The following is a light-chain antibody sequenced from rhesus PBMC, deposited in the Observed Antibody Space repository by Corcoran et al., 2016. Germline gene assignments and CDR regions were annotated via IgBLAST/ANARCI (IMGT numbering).Light chain of an antibody. CDR1: QGISNW. Sequence: DIQMTQSPSSLSASVGDRVTITCRVSQGISNWLAWYQQKPWKAPKLLIYRAFILETGVPSRFSGSGSGTDFTLTISSLQPADISTYYCPQLDNSPLTFGGGTKVEIK. CDR2: RAF. J-gene: IGKJ4*01. V-gene: IGKV1-69*01. CDR3: PQLDNSPLT.